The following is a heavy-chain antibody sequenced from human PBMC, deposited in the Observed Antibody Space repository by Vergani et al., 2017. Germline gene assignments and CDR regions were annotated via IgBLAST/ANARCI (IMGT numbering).Heavy chain of an antibody. J-gene: IGHJ5*02. CDR2: IYDSGST. Sequence: QVQLQESGPGLVKPSETLSLTCTVSGGSISSYYWSWIRQPPGKGLEWIGYIYDSGSTNYNPSLKSRVTISVDASKNQFSLKLSSVTAADTSVYYCARKGNWFDPWGQGTLVTVSS. V-gene: IGHV4-59*01. CDR3: ARKGNWFDP. CDR1: GGSISSYY.